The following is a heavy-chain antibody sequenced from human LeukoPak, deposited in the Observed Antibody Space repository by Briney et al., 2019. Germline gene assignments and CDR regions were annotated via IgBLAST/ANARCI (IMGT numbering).Heavy chain of an antibody. CDR3: ARQMAGSYPYNWFDP. CDR2: IYSGNSDI. J-gene: IGHJ5*02. V-gene: IGHV5-51*01. Sequence: GESLKISCKASGYSFTNYRIGWVRQMPGKGLEWMGIIYSGNSDIRYSPSFQGQVTISVDKSITTAYLQWSSLKASDTAMYYCARQMAGSYPYNWFDPWGQGTLVTVSS. CDR1: GYSFTNYR. D-gene: IGHD1-26*01.